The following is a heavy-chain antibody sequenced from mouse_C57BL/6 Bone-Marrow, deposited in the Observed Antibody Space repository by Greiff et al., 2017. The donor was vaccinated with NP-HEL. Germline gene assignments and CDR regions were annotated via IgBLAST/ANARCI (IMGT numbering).Heavy chain of an antibody. CDR3: ARSARKQLRSLEAY. Sequence: QVQLQQPGAELVRPGSSVKLSCKASGYTFTSSWMHWVKQRPIQGLEWIGNIDPSDSETHYNQKFKDKATLTVDKSSSTAYMQRSSLTSEDSAVYYCARSARKQLRSLEAYWGQGTRVTVSA. CDR2: IDPSDSET. J-gene: IGHJ3*01. D-gene: IGHD3-2*02. CDR1: GYTFTSSW. V-gene: IGHV1-52*01.